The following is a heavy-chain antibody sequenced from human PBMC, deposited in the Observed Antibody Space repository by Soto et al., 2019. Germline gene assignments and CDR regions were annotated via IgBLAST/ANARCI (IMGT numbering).Heavy chain of an antibody. Sequence: PSETLSLTCAVSGGSIGSGNWWSWVRQPPGKGLEWIGEIYHSGSTNYNPSLKSRVTISVDKSKNQFSLKLSSVTAADTAVYYCGRNPDVLDPTPPGAQQPLVPGPS. CDR3: GRNPDVLDPTPP. D-gene: IGHD6-6*01. CDR1: GGSIGSGNW. J-gene: IGHJ5*02. V-gene: IGHV4-4*02. CDR2: IYHSGST.